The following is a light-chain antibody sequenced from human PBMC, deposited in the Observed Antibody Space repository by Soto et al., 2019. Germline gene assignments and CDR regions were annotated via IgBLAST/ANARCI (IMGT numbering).Light chain of an antibody. CDR2: DVS. CDR3: CSYAGSSTPYV. CDR1: SSDVGGYNY. J-gene: IGLJ1*01. V-gene: IGLV2-11*01. Sequence: QSALTQPHSVSGSPGQSVTISCTGTSSDVGGYNYVSWYQHHPGKAPKLIIYDVSERPSGVPDRFSGSKSGNTGNTASLTISGLQAEDEADYYCCSYAGSSTPYVFGTGTKVTVL.